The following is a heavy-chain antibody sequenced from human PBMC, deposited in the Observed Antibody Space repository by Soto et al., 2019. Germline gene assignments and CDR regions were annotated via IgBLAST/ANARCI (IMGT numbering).Heavy chain of an antibody. Sequence: GASVKVSCKASGYTFTSYGISWVRQAPGQGLEWMGWISAYNGNTNYAQKLQGRVTMTTDTSTSTAYMELRSLRSDDTAVYYCAREGGYYYGSGSYFGSSYYYYYYMDVWGKGTTVTVSS. D-gene: IGHD3-10*01. CDR1: GYTFTSYG. CDR3: AREGGYYYGSGSYFGSSYYYYYYMDV. J-gene: IGHJ6*03. V-gene: IGHV1-18*01. CDR2: ISAYNGNT.